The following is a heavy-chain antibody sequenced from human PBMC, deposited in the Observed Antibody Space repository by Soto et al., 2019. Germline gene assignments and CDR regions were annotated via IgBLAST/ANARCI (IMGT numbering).Heavy chain of an antibody. J-gene: IGHJ6*02. Sequence: ASVKVSCKASGYTFASYVISWVLQAPGQGLEWMGWISAYNGNTNYAQKLQGRVTMTTDTSTSTAYMELRSLRSDDTAVYYCGITMVRGVIISYYYGMDVWGQGTTVTVSS. CDR2: ISAYNGNT. CDR1: GYTFASYV. D-gene: IGHD3-10*01. CDR3: GITMVRGVIISYYYGMDV. V-gene: IGHV1-18*01.